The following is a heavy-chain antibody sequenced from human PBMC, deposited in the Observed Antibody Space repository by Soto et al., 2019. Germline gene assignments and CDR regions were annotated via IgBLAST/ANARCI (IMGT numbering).Heavy chain of an antibody. CDR2: ILGDGYVT. D-gene: IGHD3-16*01. V-gene: IGHV3-64D*08. CDR3: VRYRAGGWAYDI. J-gene: IGHJ3*02. CDR1: GFICSSFP. Sequence: GGSLRLSCSASGFICSSFPMHWVRQAPGKGLEYVSSILGDGYVTHYADSVKGRFTISRDNSQNTLYLQMNSLRVDDAAVYYCVRYRAGGWAYDIWGQGTMVTVSS.